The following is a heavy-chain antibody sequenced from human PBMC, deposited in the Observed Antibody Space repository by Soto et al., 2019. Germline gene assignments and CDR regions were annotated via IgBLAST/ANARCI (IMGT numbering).Heavy chain of an antibody. CDR3: ASGASRGYPYFFDS. CDR1: EGTFNSYA. J-gene: IGHJ4*02. V-gene: IGHV1-69*01. CDR2: IIPYYNTL. D-gene: IGHD6-13*01. Sequence: QAQVVQSGAEVRKPGSSVKLSCKASEGTFNSYAIAWVRQAPGQGLEWMGGIIPYYNTLNYAQKFQDRVTIASVDSTNTVYMELSSLRSADTAGYFCASGASRGYPYFFDSWAQGTLVTVSS.